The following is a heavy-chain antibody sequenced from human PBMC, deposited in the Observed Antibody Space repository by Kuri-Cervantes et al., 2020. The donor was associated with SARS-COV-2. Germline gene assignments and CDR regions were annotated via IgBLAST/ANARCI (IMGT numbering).Heavy chain of an antibody. CDR2: INHSGST. CDR1: GGSFTGYY. CDR3: ARVVRNYRGSGDPLDY. V-gene: IGHV4-34*01. J-gene: IGHJ4*02. Sequence: SQTLSLTCAVYGGSFTGYYWSCISQPPGDGLEWIGEINHSGSTNYNPSHKSRFTRSVDPSKNQFSLKLSSVTATDTAVYYCARVVRNYRGSGDPLDYWGQGTLVTVSS. D-gene: IGHD3-10*01.